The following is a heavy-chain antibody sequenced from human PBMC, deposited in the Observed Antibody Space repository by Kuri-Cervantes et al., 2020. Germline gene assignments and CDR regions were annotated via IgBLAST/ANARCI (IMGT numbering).Heavy chain of an antibody. Sequence: GSLRLSCAVSGYSISNGYYWGWIRQPPGTGLEWIGTLYQSGSAYYNPSLKSRVTISVDTSKNQFSLKVNSVTAADTAVYYCARANGDYYFDYWGQGTLVTVS. CDR2: LYQSGSA. CDR1: GYSISNGYY. V-gene: IGHV4-38-2*01. CDR3: ARANGDYYFDY. J-gene: IGHJ4*02. D-gene: IGHD4-17*01.